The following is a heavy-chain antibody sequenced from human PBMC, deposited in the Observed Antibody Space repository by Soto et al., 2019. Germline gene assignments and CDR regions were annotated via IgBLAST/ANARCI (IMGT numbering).Heavy chain of an antibody. CDR1: GGSFSGYY. V-gene: IGHV4-34*01. CDR2: INHSGST. Sequence: PSETLSLTCAVYGGSFSGYYWSWIRQPPGKGLEWIGEINHSGSTNYNPSLNSRVTISVDTSKNQYSLKLNSVTAADTANYYCARVGENIYYFYYMEVWGKEATVTVSS. J-gene: IGHJ6*03. D-gene: IGHD3-10*01. CDR3: ARVGENIYYFYYMEV.